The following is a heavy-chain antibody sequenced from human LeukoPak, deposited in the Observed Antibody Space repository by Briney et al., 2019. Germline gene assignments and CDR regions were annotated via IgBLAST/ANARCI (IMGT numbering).Heavy chain of an antibody. J-gene: IGHJ3*02. Sequence: GGSLKLSCAASGFTFSSYSMNWVRQAPGKGLEWVSYISSSSSTIYYADSVKGRFTISRDNAKNSLYLQMSSLRAEDTAVYYCAREYSYGLNDAFDIWGQGTMVTVSS. CDR2: ISSSSSTI. CDR3: AREYSYGLNDAFDI. V-gene: IGHV3-48*04. D-gene: IGHD5-18*01. CDR1: GFTFSSYS.